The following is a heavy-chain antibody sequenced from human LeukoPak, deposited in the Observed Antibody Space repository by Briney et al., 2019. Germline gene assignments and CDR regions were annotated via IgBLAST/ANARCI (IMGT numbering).Heavy chain of an antibody. CDR2: INPNSGGT. CDR3: ATVVPAAMGWFDP. J-gene: IGHJ5*02. V-gene: IGHV1-2*02. CDR1: GYTFTGYY. Sequence: ASVKVSCKASGYTFTGYYMHWVRQAPGQGLEWMVWINPNSGGTNYAQKFQGRVTMTRDTSISTAYMELSRLRSDDTAVYYCATVVPAAMGWFDPWGQGTLVTVSS. D-gene: IGHD2-2*01.